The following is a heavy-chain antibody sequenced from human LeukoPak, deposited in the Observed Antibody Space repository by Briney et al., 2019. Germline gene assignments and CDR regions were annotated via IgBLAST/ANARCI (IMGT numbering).Heavy chain of an antibody. CDR2: MNPSNGRT. Sequence: ASVKVSCKASGYTFTRYDINWVRQATGQGLEWMGWMNPSNGRTDYTQKFQGRITMTRDTSITTAYMELSRLRSDDTAVYYCARDRGYCSGGSCYSLANWFDPWGQGTLVTVSS. CDR3: ARDRGYCSGGSCYSLANWFDP. J-gene: IGHJ5*02. D-gene: IGHD2-15*01. CDR1: GYTFTRYD. V-gene: IGHV1-8*01.